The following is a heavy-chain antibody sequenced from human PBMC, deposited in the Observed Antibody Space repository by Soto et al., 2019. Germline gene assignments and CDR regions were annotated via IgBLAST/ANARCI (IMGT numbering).Heavy chain of an antibody. J-gene: IGHJ6*02. Sequence: SVKVSCKASGDTFSSYSITWVRQAPGQGLEWMGGIIPVFGSANYAQKFQGRVTITADKSTSTAYMELSSLRSEDTAVYYCARGIAAAHFYGMDVWGQGTTVTVSS. V-gene: IGHV1-69*06. CDR2: IIPVFGSA. CDR1: GDTFSSYS. D-gene: IGHD6-13*01. CDR3: ARGIAAAHFYGMDV.